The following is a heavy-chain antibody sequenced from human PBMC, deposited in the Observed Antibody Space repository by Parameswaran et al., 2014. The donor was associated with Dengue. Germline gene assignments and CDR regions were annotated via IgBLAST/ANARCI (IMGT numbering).Heavy chain of an antibody. D-gene: IGHD2-21*02. CDR3: AKGGAYCGGDCYSQYFQH. V-gene: IGHV3-30*18. Sequence: WIRQPPGKGLEWVAVISYDGSNKYYADSVKGRFTISRDNSKNTLYLQMNSLRAEDTAVYYCAKGGAYCGGDCYSQYFQHVGPGHPGHRLL. J-gene: IGHJ1*01. CDR2: ISYDGSNK.